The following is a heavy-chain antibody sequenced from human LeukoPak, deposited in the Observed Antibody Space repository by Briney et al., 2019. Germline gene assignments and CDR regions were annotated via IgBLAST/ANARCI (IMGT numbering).Heavy chain of an antibody. CDR1: GYTLTELS. CDR3: ARVTVGYCSGGSCYRFDY. Sequence: ASVKVSCKVSGYTLTELSMHWVRQAPGKGLEWMGGFDPEDGETIYAQKFQGRVTMTEDTSTDTAYMELSSLRSEDTAVYYCARVTVGYCSGGSCYRFDYWGQGTLVTVSS. D-gene: IGHD2-15*01. J-gene: IGHJ4*02. CDR2: FDPEDGET. V-gene: IGHV1-24*01.